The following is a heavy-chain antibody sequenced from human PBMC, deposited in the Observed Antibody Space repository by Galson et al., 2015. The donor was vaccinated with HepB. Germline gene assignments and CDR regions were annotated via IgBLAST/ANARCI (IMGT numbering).Heavy chain of an antibody. Sequence: SLRLSCAASGFTFSSYSMNWVRQAPGKGLEWVSYISSSSTIYYADSVKGRFTISRDNAKNSLYLQMNSLRAEDTAVYYCARGVGRYYYGSGAGAVDIWGQGTMVTVSS. CDR1: GFTFSSYS. D-gene: IGHD3-10*01. V-gene: IGHV3-48*04. CDR2: ISSSSTI. CDR3: ARGVGRYYYGSGAGAVDI. J-gene: IGHJ3*02.